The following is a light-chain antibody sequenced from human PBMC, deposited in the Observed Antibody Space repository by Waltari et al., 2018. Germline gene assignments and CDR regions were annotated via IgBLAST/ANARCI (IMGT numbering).Light chain of an antibody. CDR3: SSYTSSNTWV. Sequence: QSALTQPASVSGSPGQSITISCTGTSSDDGGYKYVSWYQQHPGKAPKVMIYDVSKRPSGVFNRFSGSKSGNTVSLTISGLQAEDEADYYCSSYTSSNTWVFGGGTKLTVL. CDR2: DVS. V-gene: IGLV2-14*01. J-gene: IGLJ3*02. CDR1: SSDDGGYKY.